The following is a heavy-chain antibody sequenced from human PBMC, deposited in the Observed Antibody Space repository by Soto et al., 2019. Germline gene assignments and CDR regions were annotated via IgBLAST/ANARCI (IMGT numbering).Heavy chain of an antibody. CDR1: GGSISSSSYY. J-gene: IGHJ3*02. D-gene: IGHD3-22*01. CDR3: ATCLANVGITMIVDGDDAFDI. Sequence: SETLSLTCTVSGGSISSSSYYWGWIRQPPGKGLEWIGSIYYSGSTYYNPSLKSRVTISVDTSKNQFSLKLSSVTAADTAVYYCATCLANVGITMIVDGDDAFDIWGQGTMVTVSS. V-gene: IGHV4-39*01. CDR2: IYYSGST.